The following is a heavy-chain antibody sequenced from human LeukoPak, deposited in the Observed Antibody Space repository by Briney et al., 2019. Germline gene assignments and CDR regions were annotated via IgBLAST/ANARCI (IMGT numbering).Heavy chain of an antibody. Sequence: SQTLSLTCAISGDRVSSNSAAWNWIRQSPSRGLEWLGRTCYRSKWYNHYAVSVKSRITNNPDTSKNQFSLQLNFVTPQYTAVYYCVLDNWSEGSFDYWGQGSLLTVSS. D-gene: IGHD1-1*01. CDR1: GDRVSSNSAA. V-gene: IGHV6-1*01. CDR2: TCYRSKWYN. CDR3: VLDNWSEGSFDY. J-gene: IGHJ4*02.